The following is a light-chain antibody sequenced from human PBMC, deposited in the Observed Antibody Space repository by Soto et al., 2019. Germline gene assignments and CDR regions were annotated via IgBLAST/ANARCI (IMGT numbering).Light chain of an antibody. CDR2: DAS. V-gene: IGKV3-11*01. CDR1: QSVSSY. Sequence: EIVLTHSPATLSLSPGERASLSCRVSQSVSSYLAWYQQKPGQAPRLLIYDASNRATGIPARFSGSGSGTDFTLTISSLEPEDFAVYYCQQLSNWLTFGGGTKVDIK. CDR3: QQLSNWLT. J-gene: IGKJ4*01.